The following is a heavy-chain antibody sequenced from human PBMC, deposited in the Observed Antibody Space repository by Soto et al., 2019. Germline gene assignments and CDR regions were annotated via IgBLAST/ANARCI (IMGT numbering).Heavy chain of an antibody. J-gene: IGHJ6*03. CDR2: INPSGGST. V-gene: IGHV1-46*03. Sequence: GASVKVSCKASGYTFTSYYMHWVRQAPGQGLEWMGIINPSGGSTSYAQKFQGRVTMTRDTSTSTVHMELSSLRSEDTAVYYCAAYGLEGDYDFVDPYYYYYMDVWGKGTTVTVSS. CDR3: AAYGLEGDYDFVDPYYYYYMDV. D-gene: IGHD5-12*01. CDR1: GYTFTSYY.